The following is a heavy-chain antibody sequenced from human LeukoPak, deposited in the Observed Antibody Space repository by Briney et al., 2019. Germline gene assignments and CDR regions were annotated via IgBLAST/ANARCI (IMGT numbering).Heavy chain of an antibody. J-gene: IGHJ4*02. Sequence: PGGSLRLSCAASGYTFSHYSVNWVRQAPGKGLEWVSSISSTSDYIYYADSVKGRFTISRDNTKNSLYLQMNSLGAEDTAIYYCGRAFPPLRTSSAGDLWGQGILVTVSS. CDR1: GYTFSHYS. CDR2: ISSTSDYI. V-gene: IGHV3-21*01. CDR3: GRAFPPLRTSSAGDL. D-gene: IGHD3-16*01.